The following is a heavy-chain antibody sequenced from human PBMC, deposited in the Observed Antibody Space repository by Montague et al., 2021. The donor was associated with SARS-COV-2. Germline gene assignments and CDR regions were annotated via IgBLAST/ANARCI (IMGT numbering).Heavy chain of an antibody. D-gene: IGHD6-13*01. Sequence: PALVKPTQTLTLTRTFSGFSLSTSGMCVSWIRQPPGKALEWLARIDWDDDKYYSTSLTTRLTISKDTPKNQVVLTMTNMDPVDTATYYCARILVAAAGSPFDPWGQGTLVTVSS. J-gene: IGHJ5*02. CDR2: IDWDDDK. CDR1: GFSLSTSGMC. CDR3: ARILVAAAGSPFDP. V-gene: IGHV2-70*11.